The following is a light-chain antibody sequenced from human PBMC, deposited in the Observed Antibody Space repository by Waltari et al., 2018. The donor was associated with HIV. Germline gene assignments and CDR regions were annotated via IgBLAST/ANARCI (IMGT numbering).Light chain of an antibody. CDR3: SSYTSSRTVL. Sequence: QSALTQPASVSGSPGQSITISCTGTSSDVGDYKPVSWYQQQPGKAPKLMIYEVSNRPSAVSNRFSGSKSGNTASLTISGLQAEDEADYYCSSYTSSRTVLFGGGTTLTVL. V-gene: IGLV2-14*01. J-gene: IGLJ2*01. CDR1: SSDVGDYKP. CDR2: EVS.